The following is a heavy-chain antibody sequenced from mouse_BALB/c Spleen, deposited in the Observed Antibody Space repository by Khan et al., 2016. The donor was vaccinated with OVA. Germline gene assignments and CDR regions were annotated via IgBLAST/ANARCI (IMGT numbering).Heavy chain of an antibody. J-gene: IGHJ2*01. D-gene: IGHD1-2*01. CDR2: ISYSGST. CDR3: ARTARIKY. V-gene: IGHV3-2*02. CDR1: GYSITSGYG. Sequence: EVQLVESGPGLVKPSQSLSLTCTVTGYSITSGYGWNLIRQFPGNKLEWMGYISYSGSTNYNPSFKSRTSITRDTSKNPFFLQLNSVTTEDTATXYCARTARIKYWGQGTTLTVSS.